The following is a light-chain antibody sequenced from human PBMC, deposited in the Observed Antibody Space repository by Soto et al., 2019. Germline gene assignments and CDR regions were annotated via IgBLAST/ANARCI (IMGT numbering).Light chain of an antibody. Sequence: QSVLTQPPSASGSPGQSVTISCTGTSSDIGAYNYVSWYQQHPGKVPKLMIYDVSKRPSGVSDRFSASKSGNTASLTVSGLQSEDEADYFCSSYGGTNNFYVFGTGTKVTVL. CDR3: SSYGGTNNFYV. CDR1: SSDIGAYNY. CDR2: DVS. V-gene: IGLV2-8*01. J-gene: IGLJ1*01.